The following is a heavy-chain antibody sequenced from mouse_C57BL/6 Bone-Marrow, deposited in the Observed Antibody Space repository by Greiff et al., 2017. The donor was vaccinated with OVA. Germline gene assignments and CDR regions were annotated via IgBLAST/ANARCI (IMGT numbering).Heavy chain of an antibody. D-gene: IGHD2-5*01. V-gene: IGHV1-82*01. CDR2: IYPGDGDT. CDR1: GYAFSSSW. Sequence: VQLQESGPELVKPGASVKISCKASGYAFSSSWMNWVKQRPGKGLEWIGRIYPGDGDTNYNGKFKGKATLTADKSSSTAYMQLSSLTSEDSAVYFCASAYYSKGDYWGQGTTLTVSS. CDR3: ASAYYSKGDY. J-gene: IGHJ2*01.